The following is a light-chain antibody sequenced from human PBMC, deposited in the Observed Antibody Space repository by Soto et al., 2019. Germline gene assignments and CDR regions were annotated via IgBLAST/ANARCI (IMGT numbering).Light chain of an antibody. CDR2: KAS. CDR3: QQYNSYSWT. CDR1: QSISSW. Sequence: DIQMTQSPSTLSASVGDRGTITCRASQSISSWLAWYQQKPGKAPKLLIYKASSLESGVPSRFSGSGSGTEFTLTISSLQPDEFATYYCQQYNSYSWTFGQGTKVDIK. V-gene: IGKV1-5*03. J-gene: IGKJ1*01.